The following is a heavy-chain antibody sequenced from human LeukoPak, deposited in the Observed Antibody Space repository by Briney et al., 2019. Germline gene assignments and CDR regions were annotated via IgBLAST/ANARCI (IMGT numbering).Heavy chain of an antibody. V-gene: IGHV3-21*01. CDR2: ISSSSSYI. D-gene: IGHD6-6*01. CDR3: ASPLYSSSSV. CDR1: GSTFSSYS. Sequence: TGGSLRLSCAASGSTFSSYSMNWVRQAPGQGLEWVSSISSSSSYIDYADSVKGRFTISRDNAKNSLYLQMNSLRAEDTAVYYCASPLYSSSSVWGQGTLVTVSS. J-gene: IGHJ4*02.